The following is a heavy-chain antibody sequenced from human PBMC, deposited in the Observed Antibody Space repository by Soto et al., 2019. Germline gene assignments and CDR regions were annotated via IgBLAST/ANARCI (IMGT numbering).Heavy chain of an antibody. CDR2: ISSSTSYT. J-gene: IGHJ4*02. CDR1: GFTFSDHY. V-gene: IGHV3-11*06. D-gene: IGHD6-13*01. CDR3: ASGAASTISKIDY. Sequence: GFLRLSCAASGFTFSDHYMTWIRQAPGKGLEWVSYISSSTSYTNYADSVKGRFTISRDNAKNSLYLQMNSLRAEDTAVYYCASGAASTISKIDYWGQGTLVTGSS.